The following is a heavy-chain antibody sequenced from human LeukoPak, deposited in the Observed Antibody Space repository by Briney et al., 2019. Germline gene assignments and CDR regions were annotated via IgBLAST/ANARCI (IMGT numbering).Heavy chain of an antibody. D-gene: IGHD4-17*01. CDR3: ARGWGDGDYGDYGDYYYYGMDV. CDR2: IYSGGST. J-gene: IGHJ6*02. Sequence: PGGSLRLSCAASGFTVSSNYMSWVRQAPGKGLEWVSVIYSGGSTYYADSVKGRFTISRDNSKNTLYLQMNSLRAEDTAVYYCARGWGDGDYGDYGDYYYYGMDVWGQGTTVTVSS. CDR1: GFTVSSNY. V-gene: IGHV3-53*01.